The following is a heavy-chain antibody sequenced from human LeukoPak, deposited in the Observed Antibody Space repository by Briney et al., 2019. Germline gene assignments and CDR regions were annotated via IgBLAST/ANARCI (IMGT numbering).Heavy chain of an antibody. D-gene: IGHD4-17*01. Sequence: GASVKVSCKASGYSFITYGISWVRQAPGQGLEWMGWISAYNANTNYAQRFQGRVTMTTDTSTSTAYLEVRGLRSDDTAVYYCTRTGDYADLYYFDYWGQGTLVTVSS. V-gene: IGHV1-18*01. CDR3: TRTGDYADLYYFDY. J-gene: IGHJ4*02. CDR1: GYSFITYG. CDR2: ISAYNANT.